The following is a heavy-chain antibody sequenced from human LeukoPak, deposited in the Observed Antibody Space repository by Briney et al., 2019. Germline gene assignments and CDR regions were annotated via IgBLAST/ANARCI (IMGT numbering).Heavy chain of an antibody. J-gene: IGHJ4*02. CDR2: IKQDGSEK. V-gene: IGHV3-7*01. Sequence: GGSLRLSCAASGFTFSSYWMSWVRQAPGKGLEWVANIKQDGSEKYYVDSVKGRFTISRDNAKNSLYLQMNSLRAEDMAVYYCARRGYSSSWYGSYYFDYWGQGTLVTVSS. CDR1: GFTFSSYW. CDR3: ARRGYSSSWYGSYYFDY. D-gene: IGHD6-13*01.